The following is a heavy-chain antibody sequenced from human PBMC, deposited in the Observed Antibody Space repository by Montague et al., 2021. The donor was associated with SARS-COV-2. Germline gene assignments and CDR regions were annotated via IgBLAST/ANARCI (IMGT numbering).Heavy chain of an antibody. J-gene: IGHJ6*02. CDR2: INHSGST. CDR3: ARVRYYGSGTSLGTDD. Sequence: SETLSLTCAVYGGSFSGYYWSWIRQPPGKGLEWIGEINHSGSTNYNPSLKSRVTISVDTSKNQFSLKLSSVTAADTAVYYCARVRYYGSGTSLGTDDWGQGTTVTVSS. CDR1: GGSFSGYY. D-gene: IGHD3-10*01. V-gene: IGHV4-34*01.